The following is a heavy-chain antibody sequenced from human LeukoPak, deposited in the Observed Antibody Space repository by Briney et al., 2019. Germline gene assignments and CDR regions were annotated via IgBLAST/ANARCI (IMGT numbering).Heavy chain of an antibody. D-gene: IGHD3-3*01. CDR3: ARDPWLRFWSGKKGSPYFDY. J-gene: IGHJ4*02. V-gene: IGHV1-46*01. Sequence: ASVKVSCKASGYTFTSYYMHWVRQAPGQGLEWMGIINPSGGSTSYAQKFQGRVTMTRDTSTSTVYMELSSLRSEDTAVYYCARDPWLRFWSGKKGSPYFDYWGQGTLVTVSS. CDR1: GYTFTSYY. CDR2: INPSGGST.